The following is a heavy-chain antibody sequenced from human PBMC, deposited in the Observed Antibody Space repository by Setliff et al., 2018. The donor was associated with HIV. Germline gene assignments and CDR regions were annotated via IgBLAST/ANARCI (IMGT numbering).Heavy chain of an antibody. J-gene: IGHJ3*01. D-gene: IGHD2-15*01. V-gene: IGHV4-61*01. CDR1: GGSVSSGSYY. CDR2: IYYSRIT. CDR3: ARDRIEVVVDGPHDVFDV. Sequence: SETLSLTCTVSGGSVSSGSYYWSWLRQPPGKGLEWIGYIYYSRITNYNPSLKSRVTITVDTSKIQFFLKLTSLSAADPAVYYCARDRIEVVVDGPHDVFDVWGRGTTVTVSS.